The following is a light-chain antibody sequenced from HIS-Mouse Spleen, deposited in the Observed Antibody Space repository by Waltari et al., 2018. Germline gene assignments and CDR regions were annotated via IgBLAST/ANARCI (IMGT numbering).Light chain of an antibody. Sequence: QSALTQPRSVSGSPGQSVPISCPGPSSDVGGSHSVSWYQQHPGKAPKLLIYDVSKRPSGVPDRFSGSKSGNTASLTISGLQAEDEADYYCCSYAGSYTGVFGTGTKVTVL. J-gene: IGLJ1*01. V-gene: IGLV2-11*01. CDR2: DVS. CDR1: SSDVGGSHS. CDR3: CSYAGSYTGV.